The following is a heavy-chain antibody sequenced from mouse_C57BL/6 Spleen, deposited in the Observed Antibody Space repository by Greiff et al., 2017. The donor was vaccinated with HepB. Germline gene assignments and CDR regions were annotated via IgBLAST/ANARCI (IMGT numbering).Heavy chain of an antibody. CDR2: INPNNGGT. D-gene: IGHD3-2*02. CDR3: ARMVPAQVYLDY. J-gene: IGHJ2*01. CDR1: GYTFTDYY. V-gene: IGHV1-26*01. Sequence: EVRLQQSGPELVKPGASVKISCKASGYTFTDYYMNWVKQSHGKSLEWIGDINPNNGGTSYNQKFKGKATLTVDKSSSTAYMELCSLTSEDSAVYYCARMVPAQVYLDYWGQGATLTVSS.